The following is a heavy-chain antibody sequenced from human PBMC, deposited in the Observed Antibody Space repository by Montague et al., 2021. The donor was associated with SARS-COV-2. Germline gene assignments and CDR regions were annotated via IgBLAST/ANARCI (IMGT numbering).Heavy chain of an antibody. CDR1: GVSVTDYY. CDR3: FRHTHYDGSNAPPDF. Sequence: SETLSLTCTVSGVSVTDYYWSWIRLPPGKGLEWVGDVLCNKGTNFNPSLNSRVAISVDTTKNHFSLRLTSVTAAATAFIYCFRHTHYDGSNAPPDFWDQGTLVTVSS. D-gene: IGHD3-10*01. CDR2: VLCNKGT. V-gene: IGHV4-59*08. J-gene: IGHJ4*02.